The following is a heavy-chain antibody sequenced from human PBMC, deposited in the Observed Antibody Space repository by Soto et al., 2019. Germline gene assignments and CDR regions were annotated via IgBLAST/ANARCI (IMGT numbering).Heavy chain of an antibody. V-gene: IGHV1-69*12. CDR1: GGTFSTYV. CDR3: ARGRIAGAATDFYFYGMDV. Sequence: QVQLVQSGAEVKKPGSSVKVSCKASGGTFSTYVISWVRQAPGQGLEWMGGIIPVFATTNYAQKFQGRVTITADEYTRTGYMELNSLRSEDTAVYYCARGRIAGAATDFYFYGMDVWGQGTYVTV. D-gene: IGHD1-26*01. J-gene: IGHJ6*02. CDR2: IIPVFATT.